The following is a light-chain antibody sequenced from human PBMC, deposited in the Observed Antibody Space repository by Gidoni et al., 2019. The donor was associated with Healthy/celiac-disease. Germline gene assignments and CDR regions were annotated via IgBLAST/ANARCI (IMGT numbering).Light chain of an antibody. J-gene: IGKJ3*01. CDR3: QHGFT. Sequence: DIQMTQSPSTLSASVGDRVTITCRASQSISSWLAWYQQKPGKAPKLLIYKASSLESGVPSRFSGSGSGTEVTLTISSLQPDDFATYYCQHGFTFGPGTKVEIK. CDR2: KAS. V-gene: IGKV1-5*03. CDR1: QSISSW.